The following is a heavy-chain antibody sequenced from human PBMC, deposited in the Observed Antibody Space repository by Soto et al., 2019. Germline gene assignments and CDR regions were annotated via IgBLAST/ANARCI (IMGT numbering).Heavy chain of an antibody. CDR2: IDPSTNNT. J-gene: IGHJ5*02. CDR3: AREGGDFWSGYTA. V-gene: IGHV1-46*01. D-gene: IGHD3-3*01. Sequence: QVQLVQSGAEVKKPWASVKVSCKASGNTFSSHSMHWVRQAPGQGLEWMGIIDPSTNNTKYAQKFQGRVTMTRDTSTSAVCMELSSLRSDDTAVYYCAREGGDFWSGYTAWGQGTLVTVSS. CDR1: GNTFSSHS.